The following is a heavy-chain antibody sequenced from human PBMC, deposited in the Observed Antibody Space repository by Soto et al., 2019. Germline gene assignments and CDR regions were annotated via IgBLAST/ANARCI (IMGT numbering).Heavy chain of an antibody. CDR3: ARWAIVVVPAAPLNWFDP. V-gene: IGHV4-4*02. CDR1: GGSISSSNW. D-gene: IGHD2-2*01. Sequence: QVQLQESGPGLVKPSGTLSLTCAVSGGSISSSNWWSWVRQPPGKGLEWIGEIYHSGSTNSNPSLKRRVTLSVDKSKNQCSLRLSSVTAADTAVYYCARWAIVVVPAAPLNWFDPWGQGTLVTVSS. CDR2: IYHSGST. J-gene: IGHJ5*02.